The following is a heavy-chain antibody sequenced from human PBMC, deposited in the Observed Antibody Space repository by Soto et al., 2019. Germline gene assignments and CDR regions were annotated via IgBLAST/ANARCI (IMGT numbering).Heavy chain of an antibody. CDR2: IKSKSDGETA. J-gene: IGHJ4*02. Sequence: GGSLRLSCRTSGFTFTNAWMNWFRLTAGNGLEWVGRIKSKSDGETAEYAAPVKGRFIISRDDSTDTLYLEMNNLTSEDSAVYYCTTIVLVPRDHWGKGGLVTVS. D-gene: IGHD3-22*01. V-gene: IGHV3-15*01. CDR3: TTIVLVPRDH. CDR1: GFTFTNAW.